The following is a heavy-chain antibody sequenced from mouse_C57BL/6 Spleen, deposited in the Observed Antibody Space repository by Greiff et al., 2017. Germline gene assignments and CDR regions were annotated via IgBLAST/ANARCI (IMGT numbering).Heavy chain of an antibody. Sequence: EVQGVESGEGLVKPGGSLKLSCAASGFTFSSYAMSWVRQTPEKRLEWVAYISSGGDYIYYADTVKGRFTISRDNARNTLYLQMSSLKSEDTAMYYCTREGYDYDCAMDYWGQGTSVTVSS. J-gene: IGHJ4*01. D-gene: IGHD2-4*01. CDR1: GFTFSSYA. CDR2: ISSGGDYI. V-gene: IGHV5-9-1*02. CDR3: TREGYDYDCAMDY.